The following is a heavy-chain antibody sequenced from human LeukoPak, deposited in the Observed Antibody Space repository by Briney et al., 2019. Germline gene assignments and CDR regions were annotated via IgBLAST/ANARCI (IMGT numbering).Heavy chain of an antibody. D-gene: IGHD3-22*01. Sequence: ASVKVSCKASGYTFTGYYMHWVRQAPGQGLEWMGWINPNSGGTNYAQKFQGRVTMTRDTSISTAYMELSRLRFDDTAVYYCARPAPYYYDSSGYYLQHWGQGTLVTVSS. CDR1: GYTFTGYY. V-gene: IGHV1-2*02. CDR2: INPNSGGT. J-gene: IGHJ1*01. CDR3: ARPAPYYYDSSGYYLQH.